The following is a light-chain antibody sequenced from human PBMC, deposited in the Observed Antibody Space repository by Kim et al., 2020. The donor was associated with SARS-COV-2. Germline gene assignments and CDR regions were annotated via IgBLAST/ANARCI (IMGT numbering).Light chain of an antibody. CDR1: SGSIASNY. CDR3: QSYDSSLWV. Sequence: FMLTQPHSVSESPGKTVTISCTRSSGSIASNYVQWYQQRPGSSPTTVIYEDNQRPSGFPDRFSGSIDSSSNSASLTISGLKTEDEADYYCQSYDSSLWVFGGGTQLTVL. J-gene: IGLJ3*02. V-gene: IGLV6-57*01. CDR2: EDN.